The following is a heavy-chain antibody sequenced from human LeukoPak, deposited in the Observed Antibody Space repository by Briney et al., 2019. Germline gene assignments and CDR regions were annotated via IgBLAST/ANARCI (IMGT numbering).Heavy chain of an antibody. Sequence: GGSLRLSCAASGFTFGDYYMSWIRQAPGKGLEWVSYISDTGSTIYYADSVKGRFTISRDNAKNSLYLQMSSLTAEDTAVYYCARVGSSSYYELYWGQGTLVTVSS. D-gene: IGHD6-13*01. J-gene: IGHJ4*02. CDR1: GFTFGDYY. V-gene: IGHV3-11*04. CDR3: ARVGSSSYYELY. CDR2: ISDTGSTI.